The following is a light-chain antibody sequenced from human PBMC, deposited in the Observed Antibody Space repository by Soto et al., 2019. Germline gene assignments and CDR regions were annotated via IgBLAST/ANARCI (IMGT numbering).Light chain of an antibody. V-gene: IGKV3-20*01. CDR1: QSVSSVY. CDR3: QQYGGSVT. Sequence: EIVLTQSPGTLSLSPGERATLSCRASQSVSSVYLAWYQQKPGQAPRLLIYGPATRATGIPDRFSASGSGTDFTLTISRLEPEDFAVYYCQQYGGSVTFGGGTKVVIK. CDR2: GPA. J-gene: IGKJ4*01.